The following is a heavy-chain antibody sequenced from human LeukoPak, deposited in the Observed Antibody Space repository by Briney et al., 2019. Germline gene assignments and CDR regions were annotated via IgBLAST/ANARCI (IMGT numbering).Heavy chain of an antibody. Sequence: SETLSLTCTVSGGPISSGGYYWSWIRQHPGKGLEWIGYIYYSGSTYYNPSLKSRVTISVDTSKNQFSLKLSSVTAADTAVYYCARARDSSSYLDYWGQGTLVTVSS. V-gene: IGHV4-31*03. J-gene: IGHJ4*02. D-gene: IGHD6-6*01. CDR1: GGPISSGGYY. CDR3: ARARDSSSYLDY. CDR2: IYYSGST.